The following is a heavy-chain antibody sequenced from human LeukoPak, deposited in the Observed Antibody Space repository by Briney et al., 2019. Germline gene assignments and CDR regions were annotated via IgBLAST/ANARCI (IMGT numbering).Heavy chain of an antibody. CDR3: ARSGRGGAFDI. J-gene: IGHJ3*02. Sequence: GGSLRLSCAASGFTFSSYEMNWVRQAPGKGLVWVSRIYSDGSRTTYADSVKGRFTISGDNAKNTLYLQMNRLRAEDTAVYFCARSGRGGAFDIWGQGTMVTVSS. V-gene: IGHV3-74*01. CDR1: GFTFSSYE. CDR2: IYSDGSRT. D-gene: IGHD1-26*01.